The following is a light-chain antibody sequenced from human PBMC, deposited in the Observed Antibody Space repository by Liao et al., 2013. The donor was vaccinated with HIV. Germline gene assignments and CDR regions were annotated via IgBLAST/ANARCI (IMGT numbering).Light chain of an antibody. J-gene: IGLJ2*01. CDR1: RLGDKY. Sequence: SYAVTQPPSVSVSPGQTASITCSGDRLGDKYACWYQQKPGQSPVLVIYQDTKRPSGIPERFSGSQSGSTATLTISGTQTLDEADYYCQTWDNSNMIFGGGTTLTVL. V-gene: IGLV3-1*01. CDR3: QTWDNSNMI. CDR2: QDT.